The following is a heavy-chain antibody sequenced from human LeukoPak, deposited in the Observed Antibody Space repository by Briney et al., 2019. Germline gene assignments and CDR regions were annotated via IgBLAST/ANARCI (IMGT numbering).Heavy chain of an antibody. Sequence: SETLSLTCAVYGGSFSGYYWSRIRQPPGKGLEWIGEINHSGSTNYNPSLKSRVTISVDTSKNQFSLKLSSVTAADTAVYYCARDVVVTARPTYFDYWGQGTLVTVSS. CDR2: INHSGST. CDR3: ARDVVVTARPTYFDY. D-gene: IGHD2-21*02. V-gene: IGHV4-34*01. CDR1: GGSFSGYY. J-gene: IGHJ4*02.